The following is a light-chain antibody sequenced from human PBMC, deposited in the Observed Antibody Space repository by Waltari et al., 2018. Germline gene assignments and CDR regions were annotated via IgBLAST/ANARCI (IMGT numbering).Light chain of an antibody. CDR3: QQSYTSPWT. CDR1: QSISTY. V-gene: IGKV1-39*01. CDR2: ATS. Sequence: DIQMTQSPSSLSASVGDRVTITCRASQSISTYLNWYQQIPGKAPKLLIYATSNLQNGVPSRFSGSGSGTHFTLTISSLQPEDFSIYYCQQSYTSPWTFGQGTRVEIK. J-gene: IGKJ1*01.